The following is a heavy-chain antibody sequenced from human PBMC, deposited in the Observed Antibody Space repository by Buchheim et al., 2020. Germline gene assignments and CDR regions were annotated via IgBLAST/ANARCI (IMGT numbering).Heavy chain of an antibody. V-gene: IGHV3-11*01. CDR3: ARVSREMRTHYYDY. CDR2: ISSAGTSI. D-gene: IGHD5-24*01. Sequence: QVQLVESGGGLVKPGGSLRLSCAASGFTFSDYYMSWIRQAPGKGLEWVSYISSAGTSINYAESVKGRFTISRDNAKNSLTLQMNSLTADDTAVYYCARVSREMRTHYYDYWGRGTL. J-gene: IGHJ4*02. CDR1: GFTFSDYY.